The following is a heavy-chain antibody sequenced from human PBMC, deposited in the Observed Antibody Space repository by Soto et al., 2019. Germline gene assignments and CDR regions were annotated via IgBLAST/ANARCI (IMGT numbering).Heavy chain of an antibody. CDR2: IYSGGST. Sequence: PGGSLRLSCAASGFTVSSNYMSWVRQAPGKGLEWVSVIYSGGSTYYADSVKGRFTISRHNSKNTLYLQMNSLRAEDTAVYYCARAAPYCSGGSCYHTGDAFDIWGQGTMVTVSS. CDR1: GFTVSSNY. D-gene: IGHD2-15*01. CDR3: ARAAPYCSGGSCYHTGDAFDI. J-gene: IGHJ3*02. V-gene: IGHV3-53*04.